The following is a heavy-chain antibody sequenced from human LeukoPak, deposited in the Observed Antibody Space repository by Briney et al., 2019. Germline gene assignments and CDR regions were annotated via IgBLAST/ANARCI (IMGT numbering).Heavy chain of an antibody. Sequence: GGSLRLSCAASGFTFSSYGMHWVRQAPGKGLEWVAFIRYDGTIKYYADSVKGRFTISRDNSKNTLYLQINSLTTEDTAVYYCAKGEGGALGIPHPYYFDYWGQGNVVTVSS. V-gene: IGHV3-30*02. CDR1: GFTFSSYG. D-gene: IGHD3-16*01. CDR3: AKGEGGALGIPHPYYFDY. CDR2: IRYDGTIK. J-gene: IGHJ4*02.